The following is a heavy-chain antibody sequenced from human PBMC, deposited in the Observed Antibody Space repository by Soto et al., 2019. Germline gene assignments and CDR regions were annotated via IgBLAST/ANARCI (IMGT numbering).Heavy chain of an antibody. CDR3: ARGLSSPSAAGV. V-gene: IGHV4-39*01. CDR1: GGSGSSGGNY. D-gene: IGHD6-6*01. Sequence: QLQLQESGPGLVKPSETLSLTCAVSGGSGSSGGNYWGWIRQSPGKGLEWIGSVPDTGTTHYNPSLTSRVTRSVDTSKNQFSLNVNSVTAADTAVYYCARGLSSPSAAGVWGQGTLVTVSS. CDR2: VPDTGTT. J-gene: IGHJ4*02.